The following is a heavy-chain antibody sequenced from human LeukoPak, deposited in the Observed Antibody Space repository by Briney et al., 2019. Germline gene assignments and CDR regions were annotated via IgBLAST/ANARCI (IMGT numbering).Heavy chain of an antibody. Sequence: SETLSLTCTVSGGSISSGSYYWSWIRQPAGKGLEWIGRIYTSGSTNYNPSLRSRVTISVDTPKNQFSLKLSSVTAADTAVHYCARARVGATGSDWFDPWGQGTLVTVSS. CDR3: ARARVGATGSDWFDP. CDR2: IYTSGST. D-gene: IGHD1-26*01. J-gene: IGHJ5*02. V-gene: IGHV4-61*02. CDR1: GGSISSGSYY.